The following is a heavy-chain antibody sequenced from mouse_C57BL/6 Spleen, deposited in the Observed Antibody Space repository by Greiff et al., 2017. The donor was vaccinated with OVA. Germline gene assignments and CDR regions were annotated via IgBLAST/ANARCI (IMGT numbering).Heavy chain of an antibody. J-gene: IGHJ2*01. D-gene: IGHD2-5*01. V-gene: IGHV1-42*01. Sequence: VQLQQSGPELVKPGASVKISCKASGYSFTGYYMNWVKQSPEKSLEWIGEINPSTGGTTYNQKFKAKATLTVDKSSSTAYMQLKSLTSEDSAVYYCARSGYSNYGVRFDYWGQGTTLTVSS. CDR3: ARSGYSNYGVRFDY. CDR1: GYSFTGYY. CDR2: INPSTGGT.